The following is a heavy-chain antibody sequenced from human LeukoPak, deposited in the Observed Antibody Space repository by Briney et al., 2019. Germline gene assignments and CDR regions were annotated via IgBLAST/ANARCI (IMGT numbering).Heavy chain of an antibody. V-gene: IGHV4-30-4*01. CDR2: IYYSGST. Sequence: SQTLSLTCTVSGGSISSGDYYWSWIRQPPGKGLEWIGYIYYSGSTYYNPSLKSRVTISVDTSKNQFSLKLSSVTAADTAVYYCARARDLYYYGSGTISNWGQGTRVTVSS. CDR3: ARARDLYYYGSGTISN. CDR1: GGSISSGDYY. D-gene: IGHD3-10*01. J-gene: IGHJ4*02.